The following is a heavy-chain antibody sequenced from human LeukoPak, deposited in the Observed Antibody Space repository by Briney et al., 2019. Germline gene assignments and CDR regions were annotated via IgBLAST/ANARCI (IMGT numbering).Heavy chain of an antibody. J-gene: IGHJ4*02. CDR1: GFSFSSYP. D-gene: IGHD5-18*01. CDR3: ARGYSHGSASFDY. Sequence: GRSLRLSCTASGFSFSSYPIHWVRQAPGKGLEWVSLISYDGSNEYYADSVKGRFTISRDNSKNTLYLQMNSLRSEDAALYYCARGYSHGSASFDYWAREPGSPSHQ. V-gene: IGHV3-30*04. CDR2: ISYDGSNE.